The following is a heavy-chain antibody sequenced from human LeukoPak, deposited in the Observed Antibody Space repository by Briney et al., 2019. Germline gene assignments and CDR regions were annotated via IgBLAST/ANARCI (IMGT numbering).Heavy chain of an antibody. V-gene: IGHV4-59*08. CDR2: IFYSGST. CDR1: GDSMSNYF. CDR3: ARRRSSSWDWFDP. Sequence: NPSETLSLTCTVSGDSMSNYFWSWIRQPPGKGLEWIGYIFYSGSTNYSPSLKSRVTISVDTSKNQFSLKLSSVTAADTAVYYCARRRSSSWDWFDPWGQGTLVTVSS. D-gene: IGHD6-13*01. J-gene: IGHJ5*02.